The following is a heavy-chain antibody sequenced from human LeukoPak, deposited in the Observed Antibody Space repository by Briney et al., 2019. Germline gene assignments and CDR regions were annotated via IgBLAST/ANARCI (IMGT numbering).Heavy chain of an antibody. Sequence: GGSLRLSCAASGFTFSTYVMSWVRQAPGKGLEWVSAISGSGGSTYYADSVKGRFAISRDNSKNTLYLQMNSLRAEDTAVYYCAKRDSTGWQNYFDYWGQGALVTVSS. D-gene: IGHD6-19*01. CDR1: GFTFSTYV. CDR2: ISGSGGST. J-gene: IGHJ4*02. CDR3: AKRDSTGWQNYFDY. V-gene: IGHV3-23*01.